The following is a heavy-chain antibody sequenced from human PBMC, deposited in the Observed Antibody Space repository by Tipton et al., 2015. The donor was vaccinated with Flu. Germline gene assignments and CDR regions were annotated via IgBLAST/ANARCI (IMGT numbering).Heavy chain of an antibody. CDR3: ARRALLGGTKFDY. CDR2: TRNKVNSYIT. J-gene: IGHJ4*02. D-gene: IGHD1-26*01. Sequence: SLRLSCAASGFTFSDHYMDWVRQAPGRGLEWVGRTRNKVNSYITEYAASVKGRFIISRDESKSSLYLQMNSLKTEDTAVYYCARRALLGGTKFDYWGQGTLVTVSS. CDR1: GFTFSDHY. V-gene: IGHV3-72*01.